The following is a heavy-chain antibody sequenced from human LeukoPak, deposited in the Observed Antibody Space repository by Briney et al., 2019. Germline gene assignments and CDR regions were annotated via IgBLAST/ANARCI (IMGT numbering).Heavy chain of an antibody. Sequence: GSPRPPCAASGFPFNSFSMNWVRQAPGQGLGLVSSISISSSYIYYADSLKGRFTISRDNAKNSLYLQMNSLRAEDTAVYYCASQSTPVLPFDIWGQGTMVTVSS. J-gene: IGHJ3*02. CDR2: ISISSSYI. CDR3: ASQSTPVLPFDI. CDR1: GFPFNSFS. V-gene: IGHV3-21*01.